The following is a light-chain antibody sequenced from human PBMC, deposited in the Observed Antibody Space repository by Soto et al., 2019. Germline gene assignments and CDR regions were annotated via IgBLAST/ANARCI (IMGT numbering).Light chain of an antibody. CDR1: TSDVGLYNY. CDR2: EVS. J-gene: IGLJ3*02. Sequence: QSALTQPASVSGSPGQSITISCTGTTSDVGLYNYVSWYQQHPGKAPKLMISEVSNRPSGVSNRFSGSKSGNTASLTISGLQAEDEADYYCAAWDDSLNGPVFGGGTKLTVL. V-gene: IGLV2-14*01. CDR3: AAWDDSLNGPV.